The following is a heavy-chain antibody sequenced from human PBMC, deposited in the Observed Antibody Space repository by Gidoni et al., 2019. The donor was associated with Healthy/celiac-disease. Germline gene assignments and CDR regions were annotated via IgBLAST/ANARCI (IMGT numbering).Heavy chain of an antibody. CDR2: IYYSGST. CDR1: GGSISSYY. D-gene: IGHD5-18*01. CDR3: AQGGSVDTEIFDY. Sequence: QVQLQESGPGLVKPSETLSPTCTVSGGSISSYYWSWIRQPPGKGLEWIGYIYYSGSTNYNPSLKIRVTISVDTAKNQFSLKLSSVTAADTAVYYCAQGGSVDTEIFDYWGQGTLVTVSS. V-gene: IGHV4-59*01. J-gene: IGHJ4*02.